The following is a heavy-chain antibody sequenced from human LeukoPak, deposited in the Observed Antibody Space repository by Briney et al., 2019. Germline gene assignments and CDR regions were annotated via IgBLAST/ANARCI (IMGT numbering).Heavy chain of an antibody. CDR1: GDSISNYY. CDR2: IYTSGST. J-gene: IGHJ4*02. Sequence: TSETLSLTCTVSGDSISNYYWSWIRQPAGKGLEWIGRIYTSGSTNYNPSLKSRVTMSVDTSKNQFSLKLSSVTAADTAVYYCARVSLVRGAPDYYFDYWGQGTLVTVSP. V-gene: IGHV4-4*07. D-gene: IGHD3-10*01. CDR3: ARVSLVRGAPDYYFDY.